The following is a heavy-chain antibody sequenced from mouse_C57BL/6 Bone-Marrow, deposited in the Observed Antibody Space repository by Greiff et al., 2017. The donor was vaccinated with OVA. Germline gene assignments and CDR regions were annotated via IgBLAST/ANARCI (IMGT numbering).Heavy chain of an antibody. CDR2: ISNGGGST. D-gene: IGHD1-1*01. V-gene: IGHV5-12*01. Sequence: EVHLVESGGGLVQPGGSLKLSCAASGFTFSDYYMYWVRQTPEKRLEWVAYISNGGGSTYYPDTVKGRFTISRDNAKNTLYLQMSRLKSEDTAMYYCARLDTTVGYYAMDYWGQGTSVTVSS. CDR1: GFTFSDYY. CDR3: ARLDTTVGYYAMDY. J-gene: IGHJ4*01.